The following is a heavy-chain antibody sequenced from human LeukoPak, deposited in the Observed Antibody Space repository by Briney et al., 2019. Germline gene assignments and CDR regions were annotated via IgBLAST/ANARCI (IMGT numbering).Heavy chain of an antibody. CDR1: GGTFSSYA. Sequence: ASVKVSCKASGGTFSSYAISWVRQAPGQGLEWMGGIIPIFGTANYAQKFQGRVTITTDESTSTAYMELSSPRSEDTAVYYRARTKAVAGTVDWFDPWDQGTLVTVSS. CDR2: IIPIFGTA. V-gene: IGHV1-69*05. D-gene: IGHD6-19*01. J-gene: IGHJ5*02. CDR3: ARTKAVAGTVDWFDP.